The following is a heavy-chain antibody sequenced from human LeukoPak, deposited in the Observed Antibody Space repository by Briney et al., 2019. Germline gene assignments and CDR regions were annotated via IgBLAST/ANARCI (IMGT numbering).Heavy chain of an antibody. J-gene: IGHJ4*02. CDR3: ARGLRGVLSSSYDY. V-gene: IGHV3-30*01. Sequence: PGGSLRLSCAASGFTFSSYAMHWVRQAPGKGLEWVAVISYDGSNEYYADSVKGRFTISRDNSKNTLYLQMNSLRAEDTAVYYCARGLRGVLSSSYDYWFQGTLVMVS. CDR1: GFTFSSYA. CDR2: ISYDGSNE. D-gene: IGHD6-6*01.